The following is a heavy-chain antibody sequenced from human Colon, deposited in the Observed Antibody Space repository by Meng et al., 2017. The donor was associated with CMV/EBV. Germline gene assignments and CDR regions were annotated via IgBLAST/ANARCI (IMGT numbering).Heavy chain of an antibody. Sequence: GGSLRLSCAASGFALSPYYMNWVRQAPGKGLEWVSSISSSSRNIYYADSVRGRFTISRDNAENSLYLQMNNLIADDTAIYYCARDTNYYGSGTYPPYYYYYGMDVWGQGTTVTVSS. CDR3: ARDTNYYGSGTYPPYYYYYGMDV. J-gene: IGHJ6*02. D-gene: IGHD3-10*01. CDR1: GFALSPYY. CDR2: ISSSSRNI. V-gene: IGHV3-21*01.